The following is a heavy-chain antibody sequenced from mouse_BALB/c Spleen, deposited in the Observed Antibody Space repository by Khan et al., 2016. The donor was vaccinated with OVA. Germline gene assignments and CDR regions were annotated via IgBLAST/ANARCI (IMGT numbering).Heavy chain of an antibody. CDR2: TNPTNGRT. J-gene: IGHJ2*01. CDR1: GYTFTSYW. V-gene: IGHV1S81*02. Sequence: VQLQQSGAELVKAGASVKMSCKASGYTFTSYWMHWVKQRLGQGLEWFAETNPTNGRTYYNEKFKSKATLTVDKSSSTAYMLLSGPTFEDSAVYYCARIKKIVDTYFDYGGQGTTLTVSS. CDR3: ARIKKIVDTYFDY. D-gene: IGHD1-1*01.